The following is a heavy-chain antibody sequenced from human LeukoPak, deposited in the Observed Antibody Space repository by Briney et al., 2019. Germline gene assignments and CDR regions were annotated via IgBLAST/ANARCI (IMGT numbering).Heavy chain of an antibody. CDR3: ASLVCTNGVCYTRDEYGMDV. CDR2: ISSSSSYI. CDR1: GFTFSSYS. V-gene: IGHV3-21*01. D-gene: IGHD2-8*01. J-gene: IGHJ6*02. Sequence: GGSLRLSCAASGFTFSSYSMNWVRQAPGKGLEWVSSISSSSSYIYYADSVKGRFTISRDNAKNSLYLQMNSLRAEDTAVYYCASLVCTNGVCYTRDEYGMDVWGQGTTVTVSS.